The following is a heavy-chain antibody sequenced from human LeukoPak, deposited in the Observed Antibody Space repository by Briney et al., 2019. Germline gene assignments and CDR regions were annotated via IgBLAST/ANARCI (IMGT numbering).Heavy chain of an antibody. Sequence: PGGSLRLSCAASGFTFSSYAMHWVRQAPGKGLEWVAVISYDGSNKYYADSVKGRFTISRDNSKNTLYLQMNSLRAEDTAVYYCAKWYSGYGGYWGQGTLVTVSS. CDR3: AKWYSGYGGY. CDR1: GFTFSSYA. J-gene: IGHJ4*02. V-gene: IGHV3-30*04. D-gene: IGHD5-12*01. CDR2: ISYDGSNK.